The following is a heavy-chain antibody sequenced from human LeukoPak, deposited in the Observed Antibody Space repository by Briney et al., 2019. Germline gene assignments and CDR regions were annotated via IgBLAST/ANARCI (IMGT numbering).Heavy chain of an antibody. CDR3: ARAYGDYGRPDY. D-gene: IGHD4-17*01. Sequence: SETLSLTCTVSAGSISSGGYYWRWIRQHPGKCLEWIGYIYYSGSTYYNPSLKSRATISVDTSKNQFSLKLSSVTAADTAVYYCARAYGDYGRPDYWGQGTLVTVSS. J-gene: IGHJ4*02. CDR2: IYYSGST. CDR1: AGSISSGGYY. V-gene: IGHV4-31*03.